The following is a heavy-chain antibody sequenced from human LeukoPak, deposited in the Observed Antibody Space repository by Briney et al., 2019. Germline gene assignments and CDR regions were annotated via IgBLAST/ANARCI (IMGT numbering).Heavy chain of an antibody. Sequence: SETLSLTCTVSGGSISSHYWSWIRQPPGKGLKWIGTISYSGSTYYKPSFQSRVTMSLDTSKNQFSLKLNSVTAADTAVYYCARSPGTTRDAFDFWGQGTMVTVSS. CDR1: GGSISSHY. V-gene: IGHV4-59*04. J-gene: IGHJ3*01. CDR2: ISYSGST. CDR3: ARSPGTTRDAFDF. D-gene: IGHD4-17*01.